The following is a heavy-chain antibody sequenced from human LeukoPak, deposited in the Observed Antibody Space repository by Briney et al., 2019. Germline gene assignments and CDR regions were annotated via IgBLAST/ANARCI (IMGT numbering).Heavy chain of an antibody. V-gene: IGHV3-7*01. J-gene: IGHJ4*02. D-gene: IGHD6-13*01. CDR3: ARDLMGIAYRGAFYY. CDR1: GFTFSNYW. CDR2: IKQDGSEK. Sequence: GGSLRLSCAASGFTFSNYWMSWVRQAPGKGLEWVANIKQDGSEKFYVDSVKGRFTISRDNAKNSLYVQMNNLRAEDTAVYYCARDLMGIAYRGAFYYWGQGTLVTVSS.